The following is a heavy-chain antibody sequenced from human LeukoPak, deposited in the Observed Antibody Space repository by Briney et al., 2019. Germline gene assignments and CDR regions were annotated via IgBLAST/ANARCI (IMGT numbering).Heavy chain of an antibody. CDR2: ISSSSSYI. CDR3: ARGQGFIAVAGNNWFDP. CDR1: GFTFSSYS. D-gene: IGHD6-13*01. J-gene: IGHJ5*02. Sequence: PGGSLRLSCAASGFTFSSYSMNWVRQAPGKGLEWVSSISSSSSYIYYADSVKGRFTISRDNAKNSLYLQMNSLRAEDTAVYYCARGQGFIAVAGNNWFDPWGQGTLVTASS. V-gene: IGHV3-21*01.